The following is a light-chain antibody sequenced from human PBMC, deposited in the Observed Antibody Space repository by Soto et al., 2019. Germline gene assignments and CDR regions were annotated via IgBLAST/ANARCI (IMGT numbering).Light chain of an antibody. V-gene: IGLV2-14*01. Sequence: QSVLTQPASVSGSPGQSITISCTGTSSDVGGYNYVSWYQQHPGTAPKLMIYEVSNRPSGVSNRFSGSKSGNTASLTISGLQAEDEADYYCSSYTSSSTLVVFGGGTKVTVL. CDR3: SSYTSSSTLVV. CDR2: EVS. CDR1: SSDVGGYNY. J-gene: IGLJ2*01.